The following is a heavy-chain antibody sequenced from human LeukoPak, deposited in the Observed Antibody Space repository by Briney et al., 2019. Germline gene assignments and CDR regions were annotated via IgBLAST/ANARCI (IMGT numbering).Heavy chain of an antibody. D-gene: IGHD4-17*01. CDR1: GGSISSGGYY. J-gene: IGHJ4*02. V-gene: IGHV4-31*03. CDR2: IYYSGST. CDR3: ARGTSAYDDYRYYFDY. Sequence: SETLSLTCTVSGGSISSGGYYWSWIRQHPGKGLEWIGYIYYSGSTYYNPSLKSRVTISVDTSKNQFSLKLSSVTAADTAVYYCARGTSAYDDYRYYFDYWGQGTLVTVSS.